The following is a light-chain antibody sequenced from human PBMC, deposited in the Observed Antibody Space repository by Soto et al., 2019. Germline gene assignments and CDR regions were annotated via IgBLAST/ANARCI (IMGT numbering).Light chain of an antibody. CDR2: DVS. J-gene: IGLJ1*01. CDR1: SSDVGAYNY. V-gene: IGLV2-14*01. Sequence: QSVLTQPASVSGSPGQSSTISCTGTSSDVGAYNYDSWYQQYPGEAPKVIIYDVSHRPAGVSNRFSGSKSGNTASLTISGLQTQDEADYYCSSYTSATTYVFGTGNKVTVL. CDR3: SSYTSATTYV.